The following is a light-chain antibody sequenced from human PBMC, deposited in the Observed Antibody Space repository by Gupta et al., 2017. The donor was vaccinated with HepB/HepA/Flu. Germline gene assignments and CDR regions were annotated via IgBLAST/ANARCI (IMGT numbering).Light chain of an antibody. CDR2: DVS. CDR1: SSDVVGYNY. J-gene: IGLJ2*01. Sequence: SALTQPASVSGSPGQSILIPCTGTSSDVVGYNYVSWYQQHPGKAPKLMIFDVSNRPSGVSNRFSGSKSGNTASLTISGLQAEDEADYYCSSYTNNSTLRPVVFGGGTKLTVL. V-gene: IGLV2-14*01. CDR3: SSYTNNSTLRPVV.